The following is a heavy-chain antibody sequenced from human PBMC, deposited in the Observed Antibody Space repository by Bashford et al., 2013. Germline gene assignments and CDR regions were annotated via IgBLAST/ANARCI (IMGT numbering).Heavy chain of an antibody. CDR1: GASVSSGSYY. J-gene: IGHJ4*02. CDR2: LLQWEL. V-gene: IGHV4-61*01. CDR3: ARGRDGINFLPFYFDY. Sequence: SETLSLTCTVSGASVSSGSYYWSWIRQPQEGTGVDWVYLLQWELQLQPSLTSRVTMSLDTSKNQFSLDLGSVTAADTAVYYCARGRDGINFLPFYFDYWGQGALVTVSS. D-gene: IGHD5-24*01.